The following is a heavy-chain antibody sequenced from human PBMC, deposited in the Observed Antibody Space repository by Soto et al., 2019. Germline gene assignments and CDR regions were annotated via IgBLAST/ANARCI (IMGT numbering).Heavy chain of an antibody. CDR2: ISYDGSNK. D-gene: IGHD3-10*01. CDR3: ARDNVLYGSGSYVFDY. Sequence: QVQLVESGGGVVQPGRSLRLSCAASGFTFSSYAMHWVRQAPGKGLEWVAVISYDGSNKYYADSVKGRFTISRDNSKNTLYLQMNSLRAEDTAVHYCARDNVLYGSGSYVFDYWGQGTLVTVSS. V-gene: IGHV3-30-3*01. J-gene: IGHJ4*02. CDR1: GFTFSSYA.